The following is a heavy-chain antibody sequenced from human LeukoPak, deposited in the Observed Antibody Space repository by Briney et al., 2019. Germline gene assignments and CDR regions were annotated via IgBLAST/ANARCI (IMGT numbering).Heavy chain of an antibody. J-gene: IGHJ5*02. V-gene: IGHV3-33*01. CDR1: GFTFSSYG. CDR2: IWYDGSNK. D-gene: IGHD1-26*01. CDR3: ARDWETIVGATRFDP. Sequence: PGGSLRLSCAASGFTFSSYGMHWVRQAPGKGLEWVAVIWYDGSNKYSADSVKGRFTISRDNAKNSLYLQMNSLRAEDTAVYYCARDWETIVGATRFDPWGQGTLVTVSS.